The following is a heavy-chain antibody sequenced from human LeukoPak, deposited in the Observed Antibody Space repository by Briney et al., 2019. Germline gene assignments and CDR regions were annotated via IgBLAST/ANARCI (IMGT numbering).Heavy chain of an antibody. CDR3: TRLAGGDAFDI. J-gene: IGHJ3*02. CDR2: MNPNSGNT. V-gene: IGHV1-8*01. D-gene: IGHD2-15*01. CDR1: GYTFTSYD. Sequence: ASVKVSCKASGYTFTSYDINWVRQATGQGLEWMGWMNPNSGNTGYAQKFQGRVTMTRNTSISTAYMELSSLKIEDTAVYYCTRLAGGDAFDIWGPGTMVTVSS.